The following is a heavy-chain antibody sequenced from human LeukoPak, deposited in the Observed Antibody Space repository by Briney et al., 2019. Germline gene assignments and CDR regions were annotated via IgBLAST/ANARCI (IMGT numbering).Heavy chain of an antibody. V-gene: IGHV3-33*01. CDR1: GFTFSSYG. Sequence: GGSLRLSCAPSGFTFSSYGMHWVRQAPGRGLEWVAVIWYDGSNKYYADSVKGRFTISRDNSKNTLYLQMNSQRAEDTAVYYCAREVGDYGDYGSPYNWFDPWGQGTLVTVSS. D-gene: IGHD4-17*01. CDR2: IWYDGSNK. CDR3: AREVGDYGDYGSPYNWFDP. J-gene: IGHJ5*02.